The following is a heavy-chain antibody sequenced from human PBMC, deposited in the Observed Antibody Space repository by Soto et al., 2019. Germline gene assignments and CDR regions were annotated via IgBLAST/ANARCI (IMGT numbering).Heavy chain of an antibody. CDR2: ISTSGATR. V-gene: IGHV3-48*02. D-gene: IGHD6-19*01. CDR1: GFTFSTDS. Sequence: EVQLVESGGGLVQPGGSLRLSCVASGFTFSTDSMNWVRQAPGKGLEWVAHISTSGATRYYADSVKGRFTISRDNAKTSLYPQMDSLRNEDTAVYYFARCFGSGFDYWGHGTLVTVSS. CDR3: ARCFGSGFDY. J-gene: IGHJ4*01.